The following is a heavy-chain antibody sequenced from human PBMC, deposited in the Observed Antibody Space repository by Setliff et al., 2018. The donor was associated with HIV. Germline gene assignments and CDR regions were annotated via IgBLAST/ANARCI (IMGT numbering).Heavy chain of an antibody. V-gene: IGHV4-38-2*01. CDR2: VFYTGTT. D-gene: IGHD2-21*02. CDR1: GYSIRDNFF. CDR3: ARHDCGGDCSINWFDP. J-gene: IGHJ5*02. Sequence: SETLSLTCAVSGYSIRDNFFWGWVRQPPGRGLEWIGSVFYTGTTYYNPSLKSRVTLSLDTSKNQFSLELTSVTAADTAVYYCARHDCGGDCSINWFDPWGQGTLVTVSS.